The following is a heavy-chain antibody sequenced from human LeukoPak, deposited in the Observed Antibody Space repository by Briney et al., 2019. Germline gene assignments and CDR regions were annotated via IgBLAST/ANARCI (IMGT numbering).Heavy chain of an antibody. J-gene: IGHJ4*02. V-gene: IGHV4-39*02. D-gene: IGHD6-13*01. CDR2: IYYSGST. CDR1: GGSITSETYY. CDR3: ARTTYSDSHLAYFFDF. Sequence: SETLSLTCTVSGGSITSETYYWGWIRQPPGKGLEWIGTIYYSGSTYYNPSLKSRVTISVDTSKNHFSLRLSSVTAADTAVYYCARTTYSDSHLAYFFDFWGQGTLVTVSS.